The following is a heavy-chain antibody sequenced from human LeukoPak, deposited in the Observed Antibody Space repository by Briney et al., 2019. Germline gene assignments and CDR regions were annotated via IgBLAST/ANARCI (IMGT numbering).Heavy chain of an antibody. D-gene: IGHD1-26*01. V-gene: IGHV3-23*01. CDR1: GFTFSSYA. Sequence: GGSLRLSCAASGFTFSSYAMSWVRQAPGKGLEWVSAISGSGGSTYYADSVKGRFTISRDNSKNTLYLQMNSLRAEDTAVYYCAKAKQVGATGYYYYGMDVWGQGTTVTVSS. CDR2: ISGSGGST. J-gene: IGHJ6*02. CDR3: AKAKQVGATGYYYYGMDV.